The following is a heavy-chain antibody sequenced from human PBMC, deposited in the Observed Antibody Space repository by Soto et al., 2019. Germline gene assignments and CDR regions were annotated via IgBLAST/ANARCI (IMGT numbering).Heavy chain of an antibody. D-gene: IGHD4-17*01. CDR1: GFTFIGYN. CDR3: ATIGDRDGFDV. J-gene: IGHJ3*01. V-gene: IGHV3-21*06. Sequence: EVQLVESGGGLVMPEESLRLSCAASGFTFIGYNMKWVRQAPGKGLEWVASISTSSIEIFYSDLVRGRFTIFRDNARNSLYLQMTSLRAEDTAVYYCATIGDRDGFDVWGQGTTVTVSS. CDR2: ISTSSIEI.